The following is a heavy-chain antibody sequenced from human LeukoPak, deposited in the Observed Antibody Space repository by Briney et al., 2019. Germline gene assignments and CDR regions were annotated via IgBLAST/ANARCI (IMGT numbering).Heavy chain of an antibody. D-gene: IGHD3-16*01. CDR2: IYSGGST. Sequence: GGSLRLSCAASGFTVSSNYMSWVRQAPGKGLEWVSVIYSGGSTYYADSVKGRFTISRDNSKNTLYLQMNSLRAEDTAVYYYARALGASRFDYWGQGTLVTVSS. V-gene: IGHV3-53*01. CDR1: GFTVSSNY. J-gene: IGHJ4*02. CDR3: ARALGASRFDY.